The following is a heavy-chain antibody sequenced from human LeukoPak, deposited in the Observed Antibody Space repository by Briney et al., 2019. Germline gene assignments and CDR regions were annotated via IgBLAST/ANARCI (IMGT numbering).Heavy chain of an antibody. CDR3: ARGRDGYNLDWFDP. Sequence: SETLSLTCTVSGGSISSYYWSWIRQPPGKGLEWIGYIYYSGSTNYNPSLKSRVTISVDTSKKQFSLKLSSVTAADTAVYYCARGRDGYNLDWFDPWGQGTLVTVSS. V-gene: IGHV4-59*01. D-gene: IGHD5-24*01. J-gene: IGHJ5*02. CDR1: GGSISSYY. CDR2: IYYSGST.